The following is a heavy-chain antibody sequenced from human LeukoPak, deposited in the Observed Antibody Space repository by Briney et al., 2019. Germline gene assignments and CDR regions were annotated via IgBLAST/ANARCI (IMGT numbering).Heavy chain of an antibody. CDR1: GFTVSSNY. CDR3: ARKPQYCSGGSCYSGNFDY. V-gene: IGHV3-53*01. Sequence: GGSLRLSCAASGFTVSSNYMSWVRQAPGKGLEWVSVIYSGGSTYYADSVKGRLTISRDNSKNTLYLQMNSLRAEDTAVYYCARKPQYCSGGSCYSGNFDYWGQGTLVTVSS. J-gene: IGHJ4*02. D-gene: IGHD2-15*01. CDR2: IYSGGST.